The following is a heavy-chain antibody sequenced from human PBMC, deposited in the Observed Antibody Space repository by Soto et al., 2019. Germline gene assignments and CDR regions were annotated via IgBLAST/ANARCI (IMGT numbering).Heavy chain of an antibody. Sequence: VGSLRLSCAASGFTFSSSGIHWVRQAPGKGLEWVAVISYDGSNKFYIDSVKGRFTVSRDNSKNTLYLQMSSLRAEDTAVYYCAKDRQADFWRLPSPMDVWGQGTTATVSS. D-gene: IGHD3-3*01. V-gene: IGHV3-30*18. CDR3: AKDRQADFWRLPSPMDV. J-gene: IGHJ6*02. CDR2: ISYDGSNK. CDR1: GFTFSSSG.